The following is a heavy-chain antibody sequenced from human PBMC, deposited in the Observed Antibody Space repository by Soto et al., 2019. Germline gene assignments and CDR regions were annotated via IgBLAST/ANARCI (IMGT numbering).Heavy chain of an antibody. V-gene: IGHV1-18*01. CDR1: GYTFTSYG. CDR3: ARNVVGYWTSDVCYTKPLDS. D-gene: IGHD2-8*01. J-gene: IGHJ4*02. Sequence: QVQLVQSGAEMEKPGASVKVSCKASGYTFTSYGISWVRQAPGQGLEWMGWISSYIGNTKYAQKFQGRVTMTTDTSTSTAYMEVRSLRADDTAVYYCARNVVGYWTSDVCYTKPLDSWGQGALVTVSS. CDR2: ISSYIGNT.